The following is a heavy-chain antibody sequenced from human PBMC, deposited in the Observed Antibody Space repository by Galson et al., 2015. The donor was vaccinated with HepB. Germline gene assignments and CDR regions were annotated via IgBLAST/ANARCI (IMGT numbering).Heavy chain of an antibody. CDR2: IHPGDSDT. D-gene: IGHD6-13*01. CDR3: ARRAYSSSWFTKPFDY. CDR1: GYSFTSYW. J-gene: IGHJ4*02. V-gene: IGHV5-51*01. Sequence: QSGAEVKKPGESLKISCKGSGYSFTSYWIGWVRQMPGKGLEWMGIIHPGDSDTRYSPSFQGQVTISADKSISTAYLQWSSLKASDTAMYYCARRAYSSSWFTKPFDYWGQGTLVTVSS.